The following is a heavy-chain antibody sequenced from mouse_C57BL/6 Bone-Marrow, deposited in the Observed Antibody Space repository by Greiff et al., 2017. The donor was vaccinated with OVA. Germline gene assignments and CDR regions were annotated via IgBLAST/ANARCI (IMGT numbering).Heavy chain of an antibody. D-gene: IGHD2-5*01. V-gene: IGHV1-64*01. CDR2: IHPNSGST. CDR3: AREVSNYDAMDY. CDR1: GYTFTSYW. J-gene: IGHJ4*01. Sequence: VQLQQPGAELVKPGASVKLSCKASGYTFTSYWLHWVKQRPGQGLEWIGMIHPNSGSTNYNEKFKSKATLTVDKSSSTAYMQLSSLTSEDSAVYYCAREVSNYDAMDYWGQGTSVTVSS.